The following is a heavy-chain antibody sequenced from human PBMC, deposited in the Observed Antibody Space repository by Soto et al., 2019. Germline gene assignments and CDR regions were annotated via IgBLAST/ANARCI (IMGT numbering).Heavy chain of an antibody. CDR1: GGSISSSSYY. V-gene: IGHV4-39*01. D-gene: IGHD6-13*01. J-gene: IGHJ5*02. CDR3: ASTIRIAAAGTGWFDP. CDR2: IYYSGST. Sequence: SETLSLTCTVSGGSISSSSYYWGWIRQPPGKGLEWIGSIYYSGSTYYNPPLKSRVTISVDTSKNQFSLKLSSVTAADTAVYYCASTIRIAAAGTGWFDPWGQGTLVTVSS.